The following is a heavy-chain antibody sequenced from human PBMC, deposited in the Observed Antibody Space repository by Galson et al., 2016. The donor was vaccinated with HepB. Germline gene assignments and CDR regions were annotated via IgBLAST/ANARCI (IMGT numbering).Heavy chain of an antibody. CDR2: FIPLLGVT. J-gene: IGHJ5*01. CDR1: GGTLNNYV. Sequence: SVKVSCKVSGGTLNNYVISWVRQAPGQGLEWMGRFIPLLGVTHYALKFQVRLIITADKSTATAYMDLSGLRSEDTAVYFCAVVSSAELVFTPSPPHDWVDFWGQGTLVTVSS. CDR3: AVVSSAELVFTPSPPHDWVDF. V-gene: IGHV1-69*04. D-gene: IGHD1-14*01.